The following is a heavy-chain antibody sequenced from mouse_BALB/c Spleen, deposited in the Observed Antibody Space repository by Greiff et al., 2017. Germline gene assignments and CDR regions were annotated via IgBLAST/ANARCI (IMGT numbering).Heavy chain of an antibody. CDR1: GYSFTSGY. CDR3: APGGGYFDV. Sequence: EVQLQESGPSLVKPSQSLSLTCSASGYSFTSGYWNWVRKFPGNKLEYMGYISYGGSTYYYPSLKSRISITRDTSKNQYYLQLNSVATEDTATCYCAPGGGYFDVWGEGTTVTVSS. V-gene: IGHV3-8*02. J-gene: IGHJ1*01. CDR2: ISYGGST.